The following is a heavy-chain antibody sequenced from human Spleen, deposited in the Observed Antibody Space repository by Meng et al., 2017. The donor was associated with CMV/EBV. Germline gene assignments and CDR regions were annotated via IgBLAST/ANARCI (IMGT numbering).Heavy chain of an antibody. CDR2: IYHTGSP. CDR3: ARVDSNYFDY. V-gene: IGHV4-31*03. Sequence: SETLSLTCTVSGGSIRSGGYYWSWIRQQPGKGLEWIGYIYHTGSPYYNPSLKSRLTKSVDTSKNQFSLKLSSVTAADTAVYYCARVDSNYFDYWGQGTLVTVSS. D-gene: IGHD4-11*01. CDR1: GGSIRSGGYY. J-gene: IGHJ4*02.